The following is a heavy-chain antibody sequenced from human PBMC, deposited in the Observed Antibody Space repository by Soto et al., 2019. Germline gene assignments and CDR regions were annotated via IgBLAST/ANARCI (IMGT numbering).Heavy chain of an antibody. Sequence: SETLSLTCTVSGGSVSSGSYYWSWIRQPPGKGLEWIGYIYYSGSTNYNPSLKSRVTISVDTSKNQFSLKLSSVTAANTAVYYCARDPTYNWNYITNYGMDVWGQGTTVTVSS. CDR1: GGSVSSGSYY. CDR2: IYYSGST. CDR3: ARDPTYNWNYITNYGMDV. D-gene: IGHD1-7*01. J-gene: IGHJ6*02. V-gene: IGHV4-61*01.